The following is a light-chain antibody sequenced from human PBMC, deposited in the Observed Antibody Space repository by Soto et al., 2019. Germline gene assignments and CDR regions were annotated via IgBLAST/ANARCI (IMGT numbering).Light chain of an antibody. Sequence: DIQVTQSPPSMAASVGDRVTITYRASQDIGNWMTWYHQKPGKAPKLLIYSASTLVRGVPSRFSGSGSGTEFTLTISGLQPEDSLTYYCQQAKSFPITFGQGTRLEI. CDR3: QQAKSFPIT. J-gene: IGKJ5*01. CDR2: SAS. V-gene: IGKV1-12*01. CDR1: QDIGNW.